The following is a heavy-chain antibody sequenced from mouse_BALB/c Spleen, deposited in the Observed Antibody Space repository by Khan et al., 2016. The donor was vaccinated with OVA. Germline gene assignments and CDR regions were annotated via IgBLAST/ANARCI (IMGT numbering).Heavy chain of an antibody. Sequence: EVQLQESGPGLVKPSQSLSLTCTVTGYSIPSEYAWNWIRHFPGNKLEWMGYINYSGNTRYNPSLKSRISITRDTSKNQFFLQLNSVTTEDTATYFCARKDYYDYDPFPYWGQGTLVTVSA. V-gene: IGHV3-2*02. CDR3: ARKDYYDYDPFPY. CDR1: GYSIPSEYA. CDR2: INYSGNT. J-gene: IGHJ3*01. D-gene: IGHD2-4*01.